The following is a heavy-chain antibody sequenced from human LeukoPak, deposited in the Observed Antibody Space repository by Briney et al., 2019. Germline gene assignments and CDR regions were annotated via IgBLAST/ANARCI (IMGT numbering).Heavy chain of an antibody. CDR2: IYYSGST. D-gene: IGHD5-24*01. J-gene: IGHJ4*02. CDR1: GGSINSSSDY. V-gene: IGHV4-39*01. Sequence: SETLSLTCTVSGGSINSSSDYWGWIRQPPGKGLEWIGSIYYSGSTYYNPSLKSRVTISVDTSKNQFSLKLRSVTAADTAVYYCARGRDPFWGQGTLVTVSS. CDR3: ARGRDPF.